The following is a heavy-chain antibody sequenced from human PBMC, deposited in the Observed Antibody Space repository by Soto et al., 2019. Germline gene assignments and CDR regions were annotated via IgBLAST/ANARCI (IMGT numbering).Heavy chain of an antibody. CDR1: GGSFSGYY. D-gene: IGHD1-7*01. CDR2: INHSGST. Sequence: SETLSLTCAVYGGSFSGYYWSWIRQPPGKGLEWIGEINHSGSTNYNPSLKSRVTISVDTSKNQFSLKLSSVTAADTAVYYCARAFPIRWNYQVARMGNWFDPWGQGTLVTVSS. V-gene: IGHV4-34*01. J-gene: IGHJ5*02. CDR3: ARAFPIRWNYQVARMGNWFDP.